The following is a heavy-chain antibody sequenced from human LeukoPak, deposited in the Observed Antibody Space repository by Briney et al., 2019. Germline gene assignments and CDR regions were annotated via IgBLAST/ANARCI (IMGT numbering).Heavy chain of an antibody. J-gene: IGHJ4*02. Sequence: SETLSLTCTISGASVSSGHFYWSWIRQPPGRGLEWIGYIYSRGSTNFNPSLKSRVTISVDTSKNQFSLKLSSVTAADTAVYYCARDQTMGGFDYWGQGTLVTVSS. CDR2: IYSRGST. V-gene: IGHV4-61*01. D-gene: IGHD3-16*01. CDR3: ARDQTMGGFDY. CDR1: GASVSSGHFY.